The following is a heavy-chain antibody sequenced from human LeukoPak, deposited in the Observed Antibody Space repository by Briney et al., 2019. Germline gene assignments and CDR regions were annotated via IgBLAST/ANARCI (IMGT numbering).Heavy chain of an antibody. CDR1: GFTFSSYSMN. CDR3: ARRRYYDGSGYLE. CDR2: IYYSGRT. D-gene: IGHD3-22*01. V-gene: IGHV4-59*04. Sequence: GSLRLSCAASGFTFSSYSMNWVRQAPGKGLEWIGTIYYSGRTYYSPSLKSRVTMSVDPSNNQFSLNLRSVTAADTAVYYCARRRYYDGSGYLEWGQGTLLSVSS. J-gene: IGHJ1*01.